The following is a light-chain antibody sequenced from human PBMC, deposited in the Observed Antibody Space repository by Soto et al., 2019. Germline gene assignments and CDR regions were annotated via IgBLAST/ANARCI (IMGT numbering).Light chain of an antibody. V-gene: IGKV3-20*01. CDR2: GAS. CDR1: QSVSNNY. CDR3: QQYGSSGT. Sequence: EIVVTQSPGTVSLSPGERATLSCRASQSVSNNYLAWYQQKPGQAPRLLIYGASNRATGIPDRFSGSGSGTDFTHTISRLEPEDFAVYYCQQYGSSGTFGQGTKVDIK. J-gene: IGKJ1*01.